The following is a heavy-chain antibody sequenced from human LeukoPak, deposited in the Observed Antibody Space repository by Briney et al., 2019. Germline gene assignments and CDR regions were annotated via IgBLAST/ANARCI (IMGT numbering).Heavy chain of an antibody. CDR1: GFSFTNYW. J-gene: IGHJ4*02. V-gene: IGHV5-51*01. CDR2: IYPGDSDT. D-gene: IGHD6-19*01. Sequence: GESLKISCKGSGFSFTNYWIGWVRQIPGKGLEWWGIIYPGDSDTRYSPSFQGQVTISAEKSISTAYLQWSSLKASDTAMYYCATSIVALAATFDYWGQGTLVTVSS. CDR3: ATSIVALAATFDY.